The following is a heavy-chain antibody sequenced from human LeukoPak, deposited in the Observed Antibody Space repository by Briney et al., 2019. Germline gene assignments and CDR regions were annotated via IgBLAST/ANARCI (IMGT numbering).Heavy chain of an antibody. CDR3: VKAEFAEQWLAPFDN. D-gene: IGHD6-19*01. J-gene: IGHJ4*02. CDR1: GFTFGGYD. CDR2: LSSSGGST. Sequence: GGSLRLSCAASGFTFGGYDMYWVRQAPGKGLEWVSGLSSSGGSTYYADSVKGRFTISRDNPKNTLYLQMNSLRADDTAVYYCVKAEFAEQWLAPFDNWGQGTLVTVSS. V-gene: IGHV3-23*01.